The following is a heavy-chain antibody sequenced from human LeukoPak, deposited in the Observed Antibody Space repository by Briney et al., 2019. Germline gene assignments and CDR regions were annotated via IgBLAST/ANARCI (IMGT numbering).Heavy chain of an antibody. V-gene: IGHV3-23*01. Sequence: GGSLRLSCAASGFTFSSYAMSWVRQAPGKGLEWVSTIGNSGSDTYYADSVKGRFTISRDNSKNTLYLQMNSLRAEDTAVYYCAKDRYDSHYYYYYYMDVWGKGTTVTVSS. CDR2: IGNSGSDT. D-gene: IGHD3-22*01. J-gene: IGHJ6*03. CDR1: GFTFSSYA. CDR3: AKDRYDSHYYYYYYMDV.